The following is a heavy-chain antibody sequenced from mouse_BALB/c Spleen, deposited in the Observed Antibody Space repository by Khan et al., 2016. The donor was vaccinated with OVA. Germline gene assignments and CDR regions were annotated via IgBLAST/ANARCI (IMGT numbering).Heavy chain of an antibody. CDR2: ISNGGSYT. J-gene: IGHJ3*01. V-gene: IGHV5-6*01. CDR1: GFTFSSYG. CDR3: ARHRFTSPAAWFAY. Sequence: EVELVESGGDLVKPGGSPKLSCEASGFTFSSYGMSWVRQTPDKRLEWVATISNGGSYTYYPDSVKGRLTISRDNAKNTLYLQMSSLKSEDTAMYYCARHRFTSPAAWFAYWGQGTLVTVSA. D-gene: IGHD1-1*01.